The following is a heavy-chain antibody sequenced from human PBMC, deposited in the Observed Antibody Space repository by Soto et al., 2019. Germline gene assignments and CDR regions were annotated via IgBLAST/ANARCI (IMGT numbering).Heavy chain of an antibody. CDR2: SYWNDDK. J-gene: IGHJ5*01. D-gene: IGHD6-19*01. Sequence: SGPTLVQAPEAIAPSCIVSGFSLGTSEVGVSWNREPADKALEWPAFSYWNDDKRHSPSLKSRLTITKDTSKNQVVLTMTNMDPADTATYYCAKSGSSGWCGWFDPWGQGTLVTVSS. CDR1: GFSLGTSEVG. V-gene: IGHV2-5*01. CDR3: AKSGSSGWCGWFDP.